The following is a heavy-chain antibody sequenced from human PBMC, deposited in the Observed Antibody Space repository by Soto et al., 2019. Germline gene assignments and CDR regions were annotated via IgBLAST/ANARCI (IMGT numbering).Heavy chain of an antibody. CDR1: GFTFSSYA. V-gene: IGHV3-23*01. D-gene: IGHD5-12*01. Sequence: GGSLRLSCAASGFTFSSYAMSWVRQAPGKGLEWVSAISGSGGSTYYADYVKGRFTISRDNSKNTLYLQMNSLRAEDTAVYYCARDGYNYPYFDYWGQGTLVTVSS. CDR2: ISGSGGST. CDR3: ARDGYNYPYFDY. J-gene: IGHJ4*02.